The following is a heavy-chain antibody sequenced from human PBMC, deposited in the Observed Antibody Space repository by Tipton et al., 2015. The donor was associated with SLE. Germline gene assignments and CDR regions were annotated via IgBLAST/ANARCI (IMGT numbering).Heavy chain of an antibody. CDR1: GFTVSSNS. J-gene: IGHJ4*02. CDR3: AKVGYSSGWYVDY. D-gene: IGHD6-19*01. Sequence: GSLRLSCAASGFTVSSNSMSWVRQAPGKGLEWVSVIYSGSTTYYADSVKGRFTISRHNSKNTLYLQMNSLRAEDTAVYYCAKVGYSSGWYVDYWGQGTLVTVSS. V-gene: IGHV3-53*04. CDR2: IYSGSTT.